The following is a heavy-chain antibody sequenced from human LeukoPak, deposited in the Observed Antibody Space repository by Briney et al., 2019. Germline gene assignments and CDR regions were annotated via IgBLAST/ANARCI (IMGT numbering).Heavy chain of an antibody. Sequence: ASVKVSCKASGYTFTSYDINWVRQATGQGLEWMGWMNPNSGNTGYAQKFQGRVTMTRNTSISTAYMELSSLRSEDTAVYYCARAGTGTRSSWYGLDYWGQGTLVTVSS. V-gene: IGHV1-8*01. D-gene: IGHD6-13*01. J-gene: IGHJ4*02. CDR2: MNPNSGNT. CDR3: ARAGTGTRSSWYGLDY. CDR1: GYTFTSYD.